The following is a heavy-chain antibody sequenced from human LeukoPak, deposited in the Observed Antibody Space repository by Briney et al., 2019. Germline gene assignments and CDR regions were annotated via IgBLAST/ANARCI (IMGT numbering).Heavy chain of an antibody. CDR2: ISYDGSNK. J-gene: IGHJ6*03. CDR1: GFTFSSYA. V-gene: IGHV3-30*04. CDR3: ARTVQSLPGDYYMEV. D-gene: IGHD4-11*01. Sequence: GGSLRLPCTASGFTFSSYATLWLPRAPGKGREGLAVISYDGSNKYYADSVKGRFTIPRDNSKNTLDVQVNTLRDNEKAGRYFARTVQSLPGDYYMEVGRKGTTVTVPS.